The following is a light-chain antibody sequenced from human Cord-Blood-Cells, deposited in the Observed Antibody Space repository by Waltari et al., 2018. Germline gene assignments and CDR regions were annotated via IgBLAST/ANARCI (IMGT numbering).Light chain of an antibody. CDR2: RNN. CDR1: SSNIGSNY. Sequence: QSVLTQPPSASGTPGQRVTISCSGSSSNIGSNYVYWYKQLPGTAPKLPIYRNNQRPSGVPDRFSGSKSGTSASLAISGLRSEDEADYYCAAWDDSLSGWVFGGGTKLTVL. V-gene: IGLV1-47*01. J-gene: IGLJ3*02. CDR3: AAWDDSLSGWV.